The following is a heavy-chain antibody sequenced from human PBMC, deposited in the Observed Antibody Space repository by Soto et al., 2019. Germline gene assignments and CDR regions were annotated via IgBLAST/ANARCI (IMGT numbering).Heavy chain of an antibody. CDR1: GGTFSSYA. D-gene: IGHD3-10*01. Sequence: QVQLVQSGAEVQKPGSSVKVSCKASGGTFSSYAISWVRQAPGQGLEWMGGIIPIFGTANYAQKFQGRVTITADESTSTAYMELSSLRSEDTAVYYCARDEPLYYYGSGSYYNAFGYWGQGTLVTVSS. CDR3: ARDEPLYYYGSGSYYNAFGY. J-gene: IGHJ4*02. CDR2: IIPIFGTA. V-gene: IGHV1-69*01.